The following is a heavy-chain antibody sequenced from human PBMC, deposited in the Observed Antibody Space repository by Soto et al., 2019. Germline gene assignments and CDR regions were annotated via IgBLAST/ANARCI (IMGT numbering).Heavy chain of an antibody. D-gene: IGHD2-8*01. V-gene: IGHV3-11*01. CDR2: ISSSGSTI. Sequence: GGSLRLSCAASGFTFSDYYMSWIRQAPGKGLEWVSYISSSGSTIYYADSVKGRFTISRDNAKNSLYLQMNSLRAEDTAVYYCARDIVLMVYATRWDRWFDPWGQGTLVTVSS. CDR3: ARDIVLMVYATRWDRWFDP. CDR1: GFTFSDYY. J-gene: IGHJ5*02.